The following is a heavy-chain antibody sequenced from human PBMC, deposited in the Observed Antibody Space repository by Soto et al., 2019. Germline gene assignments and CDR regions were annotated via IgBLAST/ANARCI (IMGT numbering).Heavy chain of an antibody. CDR3: ARQQLLPFYYALDV. J-gene: IGHJ6*02. CDR2: IYYRGST. Sequence: SETLSLTCTVSGGSISGYYWSWIRQSPGKGLEYIGYIYYRGSTNYNPSLKSRVTMSVDTSRNQFSLKVTSVTAADTAVYYCARQQLLPFYYALDVWGQGTTVTVSS. V-gene: IGHV4-59*01. CDR1: GGSISGYY. D-gene: IGHD6-13*01.